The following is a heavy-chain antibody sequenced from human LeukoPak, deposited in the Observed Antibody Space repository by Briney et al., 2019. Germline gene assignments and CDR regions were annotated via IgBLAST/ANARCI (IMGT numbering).Heavy chain of an antibody. CDR1: GFTFSSYG. CDR3: AKPSYYYDSSGYSHY. V-gene: IGHV3-30*02. CDR2: IRYDGSNK. D-gene: IGHD3-22*01. Sequence: GGSLRLSCAASGFTFSSYGMHWVRQAPGKGLEGVAFIRYDGSNKYYADSVKGRFTISRDNSKNTLYLQMNSLRAEDTAVYYCAKPSYYYDSSGYSHYWGQGTLVTVSS. J-gene: IGHJ4*02.